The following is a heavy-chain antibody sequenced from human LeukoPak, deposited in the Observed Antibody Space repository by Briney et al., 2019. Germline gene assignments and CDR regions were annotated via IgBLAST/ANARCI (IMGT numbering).Heavy chain of an antibody. J-gene: IGHJ6*02. D-gene: IGHD4-17*01. V-gene: IGHV4-34*01. Sequence: SETLSLTCAVYGGSFSGYYWSWIRQPPGKGLEWIGEINHSGSTNYNPSLKSRVTISVDTSKNQFSLKLSSVTAADTAVYYCAKDLNTYGDSYYYYYYGMDVWGQGTTVTVSS. CDR2: INHSGST. CDR3: AKDLNTYGDSYYYYYYGMDV. CDR1: GGSFSGYY.